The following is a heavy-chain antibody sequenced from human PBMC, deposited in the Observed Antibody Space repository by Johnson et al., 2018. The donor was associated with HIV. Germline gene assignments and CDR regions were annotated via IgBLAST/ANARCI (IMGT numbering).Heavy chain of an antibody. D-gene: IGHD2-15*01. Sequence: VQLVESGGGVVQPGRSLRLSCAASGFTFSSYAMHWVRQAPGKGLEWVAVISYDGSNKYYADSVKGRFTISRDNSKNTLYLQMNSLRAEDTAVYYCARGRGRAFDIWGQGTMVTVSS. J-gene: IGHJ3*02. CDR3: ARGRGRAFDI. CDR1: GFTFSSYA. CDR2: ISYDGSNK. V-gene: IGHV3-30-3*01.